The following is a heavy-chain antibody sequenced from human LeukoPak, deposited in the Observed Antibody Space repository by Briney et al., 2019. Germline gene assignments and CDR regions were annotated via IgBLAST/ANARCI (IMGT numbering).Heavy chain of an antibody. Sequence: TPSETLSLTCAVYGGSFSGYYWSWLRQPPGKGLEWLGEINHSGSTNYNPSLKSRVTISVDTSKNQFSLKLSSVTAADTAVYYCASTKWLRSYFDYWGQGTLVTVSS. CDR3: ASTKWLRSYFDY. D-gene: IGHD5-12*01. CDR1: GGSFSGYY. CDR2: INHSGST. J-gene: IGHJ4*02. V-gene: IGHV4-34*01.